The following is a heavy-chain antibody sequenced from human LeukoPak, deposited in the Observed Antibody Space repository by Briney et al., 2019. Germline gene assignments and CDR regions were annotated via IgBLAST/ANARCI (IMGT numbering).Heavy chain of an antibody. CDR2: ITSNGATA. V-gene: IGHV3-23*01. Sequence: GGSLRLSCAASGFTFRNYAMTWVRQTPGQGLKWVSAITSNGATALYAESVQGRFTICRDNSRDTLHLEMNSLRTEDTAVYYCAKFATTVTTRGNFDYWGQGTLVTVSS. CDR3: AKFATTVTTRGNFDY. J-gene: IGHJ4*02. D-gene: IGHD4-11*01. CDR1: GFTFRNYA.